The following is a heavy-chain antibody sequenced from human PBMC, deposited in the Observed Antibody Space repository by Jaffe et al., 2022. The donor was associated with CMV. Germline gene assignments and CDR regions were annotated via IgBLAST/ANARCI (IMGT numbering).Heavy chain of an antibody. Sequence: EVQLVESGGVVVQPGGSLRLSCAASGFTFDDYTMHWVRQAPGKGLEWVSLISWDGGSTYYADSVKGRFTISRDNSKNSLYLQMNSLRTEDTALYYCAKPASRSGWNDAFDIWGQGTMVTVSS. CDR2: ISWDGGST. J-gene: IGHJ3*02. CDR1: GFTFDDYT. D-gene: IGHD6-19*01. CDR3: AKPASRSGWNDAFDI. V-gene: IGHV3-43*01.